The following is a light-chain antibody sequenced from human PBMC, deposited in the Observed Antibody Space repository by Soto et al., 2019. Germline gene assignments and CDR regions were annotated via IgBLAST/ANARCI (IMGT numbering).Light chain of an antibody. CDR1: SSDVGGYNY. CDR2: EVS. V-gene: IGLV2-14*01. Sequence: QSVLTQPASVSGSPGQSITISCTGTSSDVGGYNYVSWYQQHPGKAPKLMIYEVSNRPSGVSNRFSGSKSGNTASLTISGLQAEDEADDYCSSYTSSSVVFGGGTKVTVL. CDR3: SSYTSSSVV. J-gene: IGLJ2*01.